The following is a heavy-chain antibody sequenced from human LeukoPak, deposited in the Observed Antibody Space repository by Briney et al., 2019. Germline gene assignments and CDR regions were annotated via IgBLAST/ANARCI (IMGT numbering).Heavy chain of an antibody. J-gene: IGHJ5*02. CDR3: ARDASILSPVPFDP. V-gene: IGHV3-23*01. D-gene: IGHD2-2*01. CDR1: GFTFNIYS. CDR2: ISGSGGST. Sequence: GSLRLSCAASGFTFNIYSMSWVRQTPGKGLEWVSGISGSGGSTYYADSVKGRFTISRDNSKNTLYLQMNSLRAEDTAVYYCARDASILSPVPFDPWGQGTLVTVSS.